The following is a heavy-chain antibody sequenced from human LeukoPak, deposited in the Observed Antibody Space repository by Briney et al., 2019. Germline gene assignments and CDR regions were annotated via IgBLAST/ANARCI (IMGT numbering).Heavy chain of an antibody. CDR1: GFTFSSYE. CDR2: ISSSGSTI. V-gene: IGHV3-48*03. Sequence: RTGGSLRLSCAASGFTFSSYEMNWVRQAPGKGLEWVSYISSSGSTINYADSVKGRFTISRDNAKNSLYLQMNSLRAEDTAVYYCARETVAGTFYYGMDVWGQGTTVTVSS. CDR3: ARETVAGTFYYGMDV. D-gene: IGHD6-19*01. J-gene: IGHJ6*02.